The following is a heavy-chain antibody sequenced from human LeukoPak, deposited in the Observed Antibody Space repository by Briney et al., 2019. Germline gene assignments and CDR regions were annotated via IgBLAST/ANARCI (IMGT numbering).Heavy chain of an antibody. D-gene: IGHD2-8*01. CDR2: IYSGGIT. V-gene: IGHV3-53*01. Sequence: PGGSLRLSCAASGFTFSNYAMSWVRQAPGKGLEWVSVIYSGGITYYADSVKGRFTISRDNSKNTVYLQMNSLRAEDTAVYYCARDPLYALFDIWGQGTMVTVSS. J-gene: IGHJ3*02. CDR1: GFTFSNYA. CDR3: ARDPLYALFDI.